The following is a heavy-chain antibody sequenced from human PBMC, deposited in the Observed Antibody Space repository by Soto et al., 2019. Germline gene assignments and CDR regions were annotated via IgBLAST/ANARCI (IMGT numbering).Heavy chain of an antibody. V-gene: IGHV3-11*01. Sequence: HVELVQFGGGLVKPGGSLRLSCAVSGFPFSNYYMSWIRQAPGKGLEWLADISSSFVSMHYADSVKDRFSISRDNANIFLFLQMNRLRADDTAVYYCARVSAPGRVVNGREYFDYWGQGALVTVSS. CDR2: ISSSFVSM. J-gene: IGHJ4*02. CDR3: ARVSAPGRVVNGREYFDY. D-gene: IGHD2-15*01. CDR1: GFPFSNYY.